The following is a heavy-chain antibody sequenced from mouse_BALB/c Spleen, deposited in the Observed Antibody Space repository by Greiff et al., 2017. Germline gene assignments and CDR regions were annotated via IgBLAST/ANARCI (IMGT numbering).Heavy chain of an antibody. CDR1: GYTFTDYN. CDR3: ARPGYDYGRFAY. CDR2: IYPYNGGT. J-gene: IGHJ3*01. V-gene: IGHV1S29*02. Sequence: VQLQQSGPELVKPGASVKISCKASGYTFTDYNMHWVKQSHGKSLEWIGYIYPYNGGTGYNQKFKSKATLTVDNSSSTAYMELRSLTSEDSAVYYCARPGYDYGRFAYWGQGTLVTVSA. D-gene: IGHD2-4*01.